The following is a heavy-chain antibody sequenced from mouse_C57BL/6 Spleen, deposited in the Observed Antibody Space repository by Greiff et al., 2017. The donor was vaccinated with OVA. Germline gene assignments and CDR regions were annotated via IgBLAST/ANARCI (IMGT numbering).Heavy chain of an antibody. Sequence: QVQLKEPGAELVKPGASVKLSCKASGYTFTEYTIHWVKQRSGQGLEWIGWFYPGSGSTKYNEKFKDKATLTVDKSSSTAYMELSRLTSEDSAVYCCDSHEDLVTAFAYWGQGTLVTVSA. J-gene: IGHJ3*01. CDR3: DSHEDLVTAFAY. CDR2: FYPGSGST. D-gene: IGHD2-12*01. CDR1: GYTFTEYT. V-gene: IGHV1-62-2*01.